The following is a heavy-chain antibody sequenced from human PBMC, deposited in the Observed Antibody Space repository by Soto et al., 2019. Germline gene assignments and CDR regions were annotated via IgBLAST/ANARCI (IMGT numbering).Heavy chain of an antibody. Sequence: EVQLVESGGGLVKPGGSLRLSCAGSGFTFSNAWMSWVRRAPGKGLEWVGRIKSDDYGGAIDDAAPAKGRFTISRDYSKNTLFLQMNNLRVEDAAVYSCTTTKGRLEPPTNDFWGQGTPVIVSS. D-gene: IGHD2-8*01. CDR2: IKSDDYGGAI. J-gene: IGHJ4*02. CDR1: GFTFSNAW. V-gene: IGHV3-15*01. CDR3: TTTKGRLEPPTNDF.